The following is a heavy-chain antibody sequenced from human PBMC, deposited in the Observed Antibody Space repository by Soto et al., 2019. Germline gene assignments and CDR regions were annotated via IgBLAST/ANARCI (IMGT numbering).Heavy chain of an antibody. CDR2: ISGSGGST. V-gene: IGHV3-23*01. CDR3: AKGFPRASDSSGYYTPSWLMGHDY. D-gene: IGHD3-22*01. CDR1: GFTFSSYA. Sequence: EVQLLESGGGLVQPGGSLRLSCAASGFTFSSYAMSWVRQAPGKGLEWVSAISGSGGSTYYADSVKGRFTISRDNSKNTLYLQMNSLRAEDTAVYYCAKGFPRASDSSGYYTPSWLMGHDYWGQGTLVTVSS. J-gene: IGHJ4*02.